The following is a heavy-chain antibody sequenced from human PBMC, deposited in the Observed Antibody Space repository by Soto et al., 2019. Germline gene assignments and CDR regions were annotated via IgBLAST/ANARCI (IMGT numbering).Heavy chain of an antibody. D-gene: IGHD5-12*01. J-gene: IGHJ6*02. V-gene: IGHV1-46*01. Sequence: ASLKVSCKAYGYTFTSYYMHWVRQAPGQGLEWLGIINPSGVSTSYAQKFQGRVTMTRDTSTSTVYMELSSLRSEDTAVYYCAKGEMATHKKGYYYYGMDVWGQGTTVTVS. CDR3: AKGEMATHKKGYYYYGMDV. CDR1: GYTFTSYY. CDR2: INPSGVST.